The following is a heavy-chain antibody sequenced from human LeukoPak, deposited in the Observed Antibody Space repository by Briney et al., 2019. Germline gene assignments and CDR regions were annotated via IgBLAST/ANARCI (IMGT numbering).Heavy chain of an antibody. J-gene: IGHJ6*04. Sequence: EASVKVSCKASGGTFSSYAISWVRQAPGQGLEWIGGIIPIFGTANYAQKFQGRVTITADKSTSTAYMEPSSLRSEDTAVYYCARGPDIVVVPAAHAGGDYYYGMDVWGKGTTVTVSS. CDR1: GGTFSSYA. V-gene: IGHV1-69*06. D-gene: IGHD2-2*01. CDR2: IIPIFGTA. CDR3: ARGPDIVVVPAAHAGGDYYYGMDV.